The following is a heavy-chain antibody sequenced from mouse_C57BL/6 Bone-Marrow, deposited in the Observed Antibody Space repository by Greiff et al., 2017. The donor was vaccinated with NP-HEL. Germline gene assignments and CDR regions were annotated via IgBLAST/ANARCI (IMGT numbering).Heavy chain of an antibody. Sequence: EVKVVESGGGLVKPGGSLKLSCAASGFTFSDYGMHWVRQAPEKGLEWVAYISSGSSTIYYADTVKRRFTISRDNAKNTLFLQMTSLRSEDTAMYYCARDYGQPSYWYFDVWGTGTTVTVSS. CDR2: ISSGSSTI. CDR1: GFTFSDYG. V-gene: IGHV5-17*01. J-gene: IGHJ1*03. D-gene: IGHD1-1*01. CDR3: ARDYGQPSYWYFDV.